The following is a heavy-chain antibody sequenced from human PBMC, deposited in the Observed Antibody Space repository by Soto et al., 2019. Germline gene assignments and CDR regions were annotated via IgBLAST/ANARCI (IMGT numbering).Heavy chain of an antibody. J-gene: IGHJ6*02. CDR1: GFTFSSYG. D-gene: IGHD3-9*01. Sequence: QVQLLESGGGVVQPGRSLRLSCAASGFTFSSYGMHWVRQAPGKGLEWVAAILYDGSNKYYADSVKGRFTISRDNSKNTLYLQMNTLRAEDTAVYYCARGAYYDVLTGSYSYGMDVWGQGTTVTVSS. CDR3: ARGAYYDVLTGSYSYGMDV. CDR2: ILYDGSNK. V-gene: IGHV3-30*03.